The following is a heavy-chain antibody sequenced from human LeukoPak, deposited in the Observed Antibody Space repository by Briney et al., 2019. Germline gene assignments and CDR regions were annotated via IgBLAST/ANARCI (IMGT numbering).Heavy chain of an antibody. CDR3: AKGDTIFGVVIHFDY. V-gene: IGHV3-43*02. CDR2: ISGDGGST. J-gene: IGHJ4*02. CDR1: GFTFDDYA. D-gene: IGHD3-3*01. Sequence: GGSLRLSCAASGFTFDDYAMHWVRQAPGKGLEWVSLISGDGGSTYYADSVKGRFTISRDSSKNSLYLQMNSLRTEDTALYYCAKGDTIFGVVIHFDYWGQGTLVTVSS.